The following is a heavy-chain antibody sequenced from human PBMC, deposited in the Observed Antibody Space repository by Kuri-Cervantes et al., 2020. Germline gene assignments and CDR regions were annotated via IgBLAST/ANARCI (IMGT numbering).Heavy chain of an antibody. V-gene: IGHV1-3*01. Sequence: ASVKVSCKASGYTFTSYAMHWVRQAPGQRLEWMGWINAGNGNTNYAQKLQGRVTMTTDTSTSTAYMELRSLRSDDTAVYYCAREARDYDFWSGYRDYWGQGTLVTVSS. CDR1: GYTFTSYA. J-gene: IGHJ4*02. CDR3: AREARDYDFWSGYRDY. D-gene: IGHD3-3*01. CDR2: INAGNGNT.